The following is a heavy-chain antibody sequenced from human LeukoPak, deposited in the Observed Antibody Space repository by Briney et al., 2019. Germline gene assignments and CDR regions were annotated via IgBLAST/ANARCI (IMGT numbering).Heavy chain of an antibody. CDR3: AREGLVGATNGY. V-gene: IGHV3-23*01. D-gene: IGHD1-26*01. Sequence: GGSLRLSCPASGFTFINYAMIWVRQAPGKGLEWVSGISGSGGSTYYADSAKGRFRISRDNSKNTLYLQMNGLRVDDTAVYYCAREGLVGATNGYWGQGTLVTVSS. J-gene: IGHJ4*02. CDR1: GFTFINYA. CDR2: ISGSGGST.